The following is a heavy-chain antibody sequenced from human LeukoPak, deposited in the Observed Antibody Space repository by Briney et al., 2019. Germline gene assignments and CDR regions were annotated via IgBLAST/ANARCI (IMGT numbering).Heavy chain of an antibody. CDR1: GFTFSRYW. CDR2: IDNDGSNT. D-gene: IGHD1-26*01. CDR3: VRDPPTPKELFDH. J-gene: IGHJ4*02. V-gene: IGHV3-74*01. Sequence: GGSLRLSCAASGFTFSRYWMLGVRQAPGKGLVWVSRIDNDGSNTDHADSVKGRFTISRDNAKNTLYLQMNSLRAEDTAVYYCVRDPPTPKELFDHWGQGTLVAVSS.